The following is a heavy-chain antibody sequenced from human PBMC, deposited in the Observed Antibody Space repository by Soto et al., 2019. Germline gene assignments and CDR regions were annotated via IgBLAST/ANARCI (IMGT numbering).Heavy chain of an antibody. Sequence: TSETLSLTCTVSGGSISSYYWSWIRRPPGKGLEWIGYIYYSGSTNYNPSLKSRVTISVDTSKNQFSLKLSSVTAADTAVYYCARIVVVPAASLPYMDVWGKGTTVTVSS. V-gene: IGHV4-59*08. CDR3: ARIVVVPAASLPYMDV. J-gene: IGHJ6*03. D-gene: IGHD2-2*01. CDR1: GGSISSYY. CDR2: IYYSGST.